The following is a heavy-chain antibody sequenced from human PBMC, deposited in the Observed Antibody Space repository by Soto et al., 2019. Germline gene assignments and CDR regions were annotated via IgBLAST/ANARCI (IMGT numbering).Heavy chain of an antibody. CDR2: IKSKRDGGTT. J-gene: IGHJ4*02. D-gene: IGHD3-10*01. CDR1: GFIFSNAW. Sequence: PGGSLRLSCAASGFIFSNAWMTWVRQAPGKGLEWVGRIKSKRDGGTTDYAAPVKGRFTISRDDSKNTLYLQMNTLKIENTAFYYCPTTGDLLLYLDNGGQGTRVTVSS. V-gene: IGHV3-15*01. CDR3: PTTGDLLLYLDN.